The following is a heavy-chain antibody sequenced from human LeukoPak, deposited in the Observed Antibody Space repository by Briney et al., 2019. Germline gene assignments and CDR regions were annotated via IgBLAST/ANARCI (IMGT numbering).Heavy chain of an antibody. V-gene: IGHV4-34*01. CDR3: ARGTQLHYYDSSGYFDY. D-gene: IGHD3-22*01. J-gene: IGHJ4*02. Sequence: SSETLSLTCTVYGGSFSDYYWTWIRQSPGKGLEWIGEINPSGNPNNNPSLKSRVTISVDRSKNQFSLKLSSVTAADTAVYYCARGTQLHYYDSSGYFDYWGQGTLVTVSS. CDR1: GGSFSDYY. CDR2: INPSGNP.